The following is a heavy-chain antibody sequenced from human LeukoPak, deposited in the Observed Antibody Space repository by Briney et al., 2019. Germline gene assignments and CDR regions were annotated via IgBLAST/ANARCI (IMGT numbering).Heavy chain of an antibody. CDR2: ISGSGGNT. CDR3: AKAHSTGWCYAFDI. Sequence: GGSLRLSCAASGVTFSSYGMSRVGQAPGKGREGVSGISGSGGNTYYADSVKGRFTISRDNSENTLSLQMNSLRAEDTAVYYCAKAHSTGWCYAFDIWGQGTMVTVSS. V-gene: IGHV3-23*01. CDR1: GVTFSSYG. J-gene: IGHJ3*02. D-gene: IGHD6-19*01.